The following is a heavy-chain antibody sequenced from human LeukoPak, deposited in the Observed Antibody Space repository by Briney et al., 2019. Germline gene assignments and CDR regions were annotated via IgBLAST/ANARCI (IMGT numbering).Heavy chain of an antibody. CDR2: INSDGSST. Sequence: GGSLRLFCAASGFTFSSYWMHWVRQAPGKGLVWVSRINSDGSSTSYADSVKGRFTISRDNARNTLYLQMNSLRAEYTAVYYCAREITMVRGVNHDAFDIWGQGTMVTVSS. V-gene: IGHV3-74*01. J-gene: IGHJ3*02. CDR3: AREITMVRGVNHDAFDI. D-gene: IGHD3-10*01. CDR1: GFTFSSYW.